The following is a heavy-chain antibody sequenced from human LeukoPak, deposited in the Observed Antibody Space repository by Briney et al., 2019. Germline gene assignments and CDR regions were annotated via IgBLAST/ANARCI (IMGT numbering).Heavy chain of an antibody. J-gene: IGHJ2*01. V-gene: IGHV1-69*13. CDR1: VGTYISYA. D-gene: IGHD2-2*01. CDR2: IIPIFGTA. Sequence: ASVKVSCKASVGTYISYAISWVRQAPGQGLEWVGGIIPIFGTANYAQKFQCRVTITADESTSTAYMELSSLRSEDTAGYCCARSSGNQLLFGWYFDLWGRGTLVTVSS. CDR3: ARSSGNQLLFGWYFDL.